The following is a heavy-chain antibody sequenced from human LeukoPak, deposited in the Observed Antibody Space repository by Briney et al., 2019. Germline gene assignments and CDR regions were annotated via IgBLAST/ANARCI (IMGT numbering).Heavy chain of an antibody. CDR1: GASLSSYY. Sequence: PSETLSLTCTVSGASLSSYYWSWIREPPEKGMEWIGYIYFSGSTNYTTSLKSRVTISVDTSKNKFSLKLSSVTAADTAVYYCARVGYDAFDIWGQGTMVTVSS. CDR2: IYFSGST. D-gene: IGHD5-12*01. V-gene: IGHV4-59*01. CDR3: ARVGYDAFDI. J-gene: IGHJ3*02.